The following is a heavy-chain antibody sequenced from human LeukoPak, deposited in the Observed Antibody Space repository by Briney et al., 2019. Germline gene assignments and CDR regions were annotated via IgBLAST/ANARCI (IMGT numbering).Heavy chain of an antibody. Sequence: ASVKVSCKASGYTFTGYYMHWVRQAPGQGLEWMGWINPNSGGTNYAQKFQGRVTMTRDTSISTAYMELSRLRSDDTAVYYCARANYDFWSGYFDAFDIWGQGTMVTVSS. CDR3: ARANYDFWSGYFDAFDI. D-gene: IGHD3-3*01. V-gene: IGHV1-2*02. J-gene: IGHJ3*02. CDR2: INPNSGGT. CDR1: GYTFTGYY.